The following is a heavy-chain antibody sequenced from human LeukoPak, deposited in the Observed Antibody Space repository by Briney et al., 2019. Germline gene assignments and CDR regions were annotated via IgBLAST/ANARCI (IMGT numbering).Heavy chain of an antibody. Sequence: PSETLSLTCAVYGGSFSGYYWSWIRQPPGKGLGWIGEINHSGSTNYNPSLKSRVTISVDTSKNQFSLKLSSVTAADTAVYYCARGPGIAVAGTGYWGQGTLVTVSS. CDR3: ARGPGIAVAGTGY. CDR1: GGSFSGYY. J-gene: IGHJ4*02. CDR2: INHSGST. V-gene: IGHV4-34*01. D-gene: IGHD6-19*01.